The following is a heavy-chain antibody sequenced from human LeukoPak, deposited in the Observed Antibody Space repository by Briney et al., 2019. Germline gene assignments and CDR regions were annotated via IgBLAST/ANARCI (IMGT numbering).Heavy chain of an antibody. Sequence: PSETLSLTCAVYGGSFSGYYWSWIRQPPGKGLEWIGEINHSGSTNYNPSLKSRVTISVDTSKNQFSLKLSSVTAADTAVYYCAGIYCSDGSCFPSDVWGQGTTVTVSS. CDR2: INHSGST. CDR1: GGSFSGYY. V-gene: IGHV4-34*01. CDR3: AGIYCSDGSCFPSDV. J-gene: IGHJ6*02. D-gene: IGHD2-15*01.